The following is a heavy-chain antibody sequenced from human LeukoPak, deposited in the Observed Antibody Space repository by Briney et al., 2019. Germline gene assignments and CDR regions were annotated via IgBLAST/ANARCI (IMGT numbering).Heavy chain of an antibody. CDR1: GFAFSNSA. V-gene: IGHV3-23*01. CDR2: ISASGDYT. CDR3: ANPDYVFRH. Sequence: GGSLRLSCAASGFAFSNSAISWVRQAPGRGLEWVSFISASGDYTNYADSVKGRFTISRDNSKNTLYLQMNSLRAEDTAVYYCANPDYVFRHWGQGTLVTVSS. J-gene: IGHJ1*01. D-gene: IGHD4-17*01.